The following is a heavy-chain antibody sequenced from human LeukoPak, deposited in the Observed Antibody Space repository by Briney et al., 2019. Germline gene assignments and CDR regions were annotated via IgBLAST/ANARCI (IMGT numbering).Heavy chain of an antibody. Sequence: SVKVSCKASGGTFSSYAISWVRQAPGQGLEWMGGIIPIFGTANYAQKFQGRVTITADESTSTAHMELSSLRSEDTAVYYCARPSPSSTSWHYDAFDIWGQGTMVTVSS. V-gene: IGHV1-69*13. CDR3: ARPSPSSTSWHYDAFDI. CDR1: GGTFSSYA. J-gene: IGHJ3*02. D-gene: IGHD2-2*01. CDR2: IIPIFGTA.